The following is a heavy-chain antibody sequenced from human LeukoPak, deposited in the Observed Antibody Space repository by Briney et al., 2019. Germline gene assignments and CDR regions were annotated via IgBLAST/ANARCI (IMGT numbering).Heavy chain of an antibody. CDR2: ISSSGSTI. V-gene: IGHV3-48*03. J-gene: IGHJ6*02. D-gene: IGHD2-15*01. CDR3: ARREPIVVVAATRGYYYGMDV. CDR1: GFTFSSYE. Sequence: QPGGSLRLSCAASGFTFSSYEMNWVRQAPGKGLEWVSYISSSGSTIYYADSVKGRFTISRDNAKNSLYLQMNSLRAEDTAVYYCARREPIVVVAATRGYYYGMDVWGQGTTVTVSS.